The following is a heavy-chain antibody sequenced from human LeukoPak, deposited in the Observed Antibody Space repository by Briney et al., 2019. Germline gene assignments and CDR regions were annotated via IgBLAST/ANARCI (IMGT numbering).Heavy chain of an antibody. CDR2: INPSGGST. V-gene: IGHV1-46*01. D-gene: IGHD6-19*01. CDR1: GYTFTSYY. J-gene: IGHJ3*02. CDR3: ARKGWHHAFDI. Sequence: ASVKVSCKASGYTFTSYYMHWVRQAPGQGLEWMGIINPSGGSTSYAQKFQGRVTITRNTSISTAYMELSSLRSEDTAVYYCARKGWHHAFDIWGQGTMVTVSS.